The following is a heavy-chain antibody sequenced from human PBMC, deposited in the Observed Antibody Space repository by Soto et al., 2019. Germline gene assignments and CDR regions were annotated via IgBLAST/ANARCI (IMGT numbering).Heavy chain of an antibody. J-gene: IGHJ5*02. Sequence: GGARWLSCAAAGLTFRRYCTDRVRQAPGQGPGRVAVISYDGSNKYYADSVKGRFTISRDNSKNTLYRQMNSLRAEDSAVYYCAKGVGYSSSTRCYPPQHALDPWGQGTLVTVSS. CDR3: AKGVGYSSSTRCYPPQHALDP. CDR1: GLTFRRYC. CDR2: ISYDGSNK. D-gene: IGHD2-2*01. V-gene: IGHV3-30*18.